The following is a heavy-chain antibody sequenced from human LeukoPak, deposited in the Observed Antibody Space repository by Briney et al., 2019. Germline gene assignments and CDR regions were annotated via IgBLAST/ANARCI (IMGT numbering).Heavy chain of an antibody. CDR2: ISAYNGNT. CDR1: GYTFTSYG. Sequence: GASVKDSCKASGYTFTSYGISWVRQAPGQGLEWMGWISAYNGNTNYAQKLQGRVTMTTDTSTSTAYMELRSMRSDDTAVYYWASIGVTIPFDAFDIWGQGTMVTVSS. D-gene: IGHD2-21*01. V-gene: IGHV1-18*04. CDR3: ASIGVTIPFDAFDI. J-gene: IGHJ3*02.